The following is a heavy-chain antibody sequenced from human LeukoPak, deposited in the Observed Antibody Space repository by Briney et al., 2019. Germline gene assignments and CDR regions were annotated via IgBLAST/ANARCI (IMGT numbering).Heavy chain of an antibody. J-gene: IGHJ4*02. CDR1: VDSFSDHY. V-gene: IGHV4-34*01. Sequence: SETLSLTCAVYVDSFSDHYWTWIRQPPGKGLEWIGEIHHSGSTNYRLSLKSRVSISVDRCKNQFSLKLTSVTAADTAVYYCARSPATSWSNFDYWGQGTLVTVSS. CDR2: IHHSGST. CDR3: ARSPATSWSNFDY. D-gene: IGHD2-2*01.